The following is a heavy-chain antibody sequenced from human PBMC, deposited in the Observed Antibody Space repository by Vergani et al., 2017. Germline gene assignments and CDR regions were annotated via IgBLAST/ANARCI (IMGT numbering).Heavy chain of an antibody. CDR1: GFTFSSYW. Sequence: EVQLVESGGGLVQPGGSLRLSCAASGFTFSSYWMHWVRQAPGKGLVWVSRINSDGSSTSYADSVKGRFTISRDNAKNALYLQMNSLRAEDTAVYYCARDLDTAMLEDYGMDVWGQGTTVTVSS. V-gene: IGHV3-74*01. J-gene: IGHJ6*02. D-gene: IGHD5-18*01. CDR2: INSDGSST. CDR3: ARDLDTAMLEDYGMDV.